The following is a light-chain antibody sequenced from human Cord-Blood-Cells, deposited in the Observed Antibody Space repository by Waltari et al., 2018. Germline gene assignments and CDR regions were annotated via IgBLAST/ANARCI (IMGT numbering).Light chain of an antibody. CDR3: QVWDSSSDHYV. CDR1: NIGRKN. CDR2: DDS. V-gene: IGLV3-21*02. Sequence: SDFLSQLPSVSVAPGHPAGFTCGGNNIGRKNVHWYQQRPCLAPVLFVYDDSDRPLGIPERFSGSNSGNTATLTINRVEAGDEADYYCQVWDSSSDHYVFGTGTKVIVL. J-gene: IGLJ1*01.